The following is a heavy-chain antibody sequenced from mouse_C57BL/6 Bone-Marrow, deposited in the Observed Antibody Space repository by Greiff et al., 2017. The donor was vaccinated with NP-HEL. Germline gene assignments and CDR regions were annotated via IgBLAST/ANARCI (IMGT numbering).Heavy chain of an antibody. Sequence: EVKLQESGGGLVKPGGSLKLSCAASGFTFSSYAMSWVRQTPEKRLEWVATISDGGSYTYYPDNVKGRFTISRDNAKNNLYLQMSHLKSEDTAMYYCARDQYYGSSSFAYWGQGTLVTVSA. CDR1: GFTFSSYA. CDR2: ISDGGSYT. J-gene: IGHJ3*01. CDR3: ARDQYYGSSSFAY. D-gene: IGHD1-1*01. V-gene: IGHV5-4*01.